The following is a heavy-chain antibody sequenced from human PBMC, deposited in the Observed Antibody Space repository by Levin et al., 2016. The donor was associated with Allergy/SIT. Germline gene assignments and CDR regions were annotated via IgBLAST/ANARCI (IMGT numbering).Heavy chain of an antibody. D-gene: IGHD6-13*01. CDR2: IDPSDSYT. CDR3: ARRPDGGQQLVGGMGV. CDR1: GYNFTSYW. Sequence: GESLKISCKTSGYNFTSYWITWVRQMPGKGLEWMGRIDPSDSYTNYSPSFQGQVTISADKSISTAYLQWSSLKASDTAMYYCARRPDGGQQLVGGMGVWGQGTTVTVSS. J-gene: IGHJ6*02. V-gene: IGHV5-10-1*04.